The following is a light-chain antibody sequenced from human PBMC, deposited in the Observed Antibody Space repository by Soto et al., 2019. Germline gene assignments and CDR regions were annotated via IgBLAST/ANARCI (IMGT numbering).Light chain of an antibody. J-gene: IGLJ2*01. CDR1: NIGSKS. Sequence: VLTPPPSVSVAPGQTARITCGGTNIGSKSVHWYQQKPGQAPVLVVYDDSDRPSGIPERFSGSNSGNTATLTISRVEAGDESAYYCQVWDSSSDHVVFGGGTKLTVL. CDR3: QVWDSSSDHVV. V-gene: IGLV3-21*02. CDR2: DDS.